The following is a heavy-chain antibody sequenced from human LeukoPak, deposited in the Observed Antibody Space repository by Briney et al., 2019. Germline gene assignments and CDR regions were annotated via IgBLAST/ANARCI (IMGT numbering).Heavy chain of an antibody. CDR3: AKGLQIGYATGWKNPFDY. J-gene: IGHJ4*02. D-gene: IGHD6-19*01. CDR2: ISGSGDTT. V-gene: IGHV3-23*01. CDR1: GFTFSNYW. Sequence: GGSLRLSCAASGFTFSNYWMGRVRQAPGKGLEWVSLISGSGDTTYHADSVKGRFTIPRDNSKNTLSLQMNSLRAEDTAVYYCAKGLQIGYATGWKNPFDYWGQGTLVTVSS.